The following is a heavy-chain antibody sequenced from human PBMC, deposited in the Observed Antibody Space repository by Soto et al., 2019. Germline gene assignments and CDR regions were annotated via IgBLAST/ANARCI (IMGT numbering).Heavy chain of an antibody. D-gene: IGHD1-26*01. CDR2: ISAYNGNT. V-gene: IGHV1-18*01. J-gene: IGHJ4*02. CDR3: AIDKGSKAWYYFFDF. CDR1: GYTFTTYG. Sequence: QVHLVQSRAEVKKPGASVQVSCKASGYTFTTYGIAWVRQAPGQGLEWLGWISAYNGNTNYAQKFQGRVTMTTETSTNTAYMAVRSLRSDDTAVYYCAIDKGSKAWYYFFDFWGQGTLVTVSS.